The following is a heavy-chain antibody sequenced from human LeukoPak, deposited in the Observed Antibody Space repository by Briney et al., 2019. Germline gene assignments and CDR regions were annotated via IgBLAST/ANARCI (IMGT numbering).Heavy chain of an antibody. D-gene: IGHD3-22*01. CDR2: IHDSGRT. CDR3: VRGGYWTFDS. V-gene: IGHV4-34*01. CDR1: GGSFRNYW. Sequence: SETLSLTCAVYGGSFRNYWWTWIRQPPGKGLEWIGEIHDSGRTNYNPSLKSRVTISVDTSKNQFSLELSSVIAADTAVYFCVRGGYWTFDSWGQGILVTVSS. J-gene: IGHJ5*01.